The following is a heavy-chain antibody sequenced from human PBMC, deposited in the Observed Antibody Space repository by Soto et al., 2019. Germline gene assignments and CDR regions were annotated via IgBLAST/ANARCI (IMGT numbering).Heavy chain of an antibody. CDR1: GFTFSSYG. CDR2: ISYDGSNK. D-gene: IGHD5-12*01. Sequence: GGSLRLSCAASGFTFSSYGMHWVRQAPGKGLEWVAVISYDGSNKYYADSVKGRFTISRDNSKNTLYLQMNSLRAEDTAVYYCAKGPVAGVATNYYYYGMDVWGQGTTVTVSS. J-gene: IGHJ6*02. CDR3: AKGPVAGVATNYYYYGMDV. V-gene: IGHV3-30*18.